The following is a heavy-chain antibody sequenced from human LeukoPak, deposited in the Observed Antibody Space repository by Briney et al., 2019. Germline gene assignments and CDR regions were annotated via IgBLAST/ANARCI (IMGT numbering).Heavy chain of an antibody. CDR2: IYYGGST. J-gene: IGHJ5*02. CDR1: GGSISSSSYY. D-gene: IGHD2-2*01. V-gene: IGHV4-39*01. CDR3: ARFCAFSVVPAAMDWFDP. Sequence: SETLSLTCTVSGGSISSSSYYWGWIRQPPGKGLEWIGSIYYGGSTYYNPSLKSRVTISVDTSKNQFSLKLSSVTAADTAVYYCARFCAFSVVPAAMDWFDPWGQGTLVTVSS.